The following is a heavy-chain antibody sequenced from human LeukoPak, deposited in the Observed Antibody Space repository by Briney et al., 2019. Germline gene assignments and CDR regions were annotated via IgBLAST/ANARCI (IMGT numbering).Heavy chain of an antibody. V-gene: IGHV4-30-2*01. CDR3: ARGLSSEFEI. CDR2: IYHSGST. Sequence: SETLSLTCAVSGGSISIGGYSWSWIRQPPGKGLEWIGYIYHSGSTYYNPSLKSRVTISLDRSKNQFSLKLSSVTAADTAVYYCARGLSSEFEIWGQGTVVTVSS. J-gene: IGHJ3*02. D-gene: IGHD3-16*02. CDR1: GGSISIGGYS.